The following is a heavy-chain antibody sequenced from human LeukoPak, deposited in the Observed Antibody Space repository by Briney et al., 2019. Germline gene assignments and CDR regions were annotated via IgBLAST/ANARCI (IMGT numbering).Heavy chain of an antibody. V-gene: IGHV3-30-3*01. CDR1: GFTFSSYA. Sequence: GTSLRLSCAASGFTFSSYAMHWVRQAPGKGLEWVAVISYDGSNKYYADSVKGRFTISRDNSKNTLYLQMNSLRAEDTAVYYCARDGAIQLWPNIDYWGQGTLVTVSS. CDR2: ISYDGSNK. CDR3: ARDGAIQLWPNIDY. J-gene: IGHJ4*02. D-gene: IGHD5-18*01.